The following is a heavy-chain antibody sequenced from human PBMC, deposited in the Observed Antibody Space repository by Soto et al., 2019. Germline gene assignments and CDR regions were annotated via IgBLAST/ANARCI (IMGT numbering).Heavy chain of an antibody. D-gene: IGHD3-10*01. J-gene: IGHJ6*02. Sequence: ASETLSLTCAVSGGSISSSNWWSWVRQPPGKGLEWIGEIYHSGSTNYNPSLKSRVTISVDKSKNQFSLKLSSVTAADTAVYYCARDLMVRGVTGYYYYYGMDVWGQGTTVTVSS. CDR2: IYHSGST. V-gene: IGHV4-4*02. CDR1: GGSISSSNW. CDR3: ARDLMVRGVTGYYYYYGMDV.